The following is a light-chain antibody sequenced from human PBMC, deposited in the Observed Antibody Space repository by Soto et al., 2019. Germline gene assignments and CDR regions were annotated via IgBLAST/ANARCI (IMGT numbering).Light chain of an antibody. Sequence: DIRMTQSPSSLSASVGDRVTITCRASQGIIDYVAWFQQKPGKAPKLLIYAASTLQAGVPSRLSGSGSGSDFTFTISSLQPEDVPTYDGQHYNSAPQTFGQGTKVEIK. CDR1: QGIIDY. CDR3: QHYNSAPQT. J-gene: IGKJ1*01. V-gene: IGKV1-27*01. CDR2: AAS.